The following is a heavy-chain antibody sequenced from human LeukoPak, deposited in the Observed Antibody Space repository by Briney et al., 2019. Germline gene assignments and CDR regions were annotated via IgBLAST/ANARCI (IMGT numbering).Heavy chain of an antibody. J-gene: IGHJ3*02. CDR3: AREPLSVYTVNDAFDI. Sequence: GGSLRLSCAASGFSFSRYEMNWVRRAPGKGLEWVSYISSRGGTTYYADSVKGRFTISRDNAKDSLYLQMNSLRVEDTAVYYCAREPLSVYTVNDAFDIWGQGTMVTVSS. CDR1: GFSFSRYE. D-gene: IGHD4-17*01. V-gene: IGHV3-48*03. CDR2: ISSRGGTT.